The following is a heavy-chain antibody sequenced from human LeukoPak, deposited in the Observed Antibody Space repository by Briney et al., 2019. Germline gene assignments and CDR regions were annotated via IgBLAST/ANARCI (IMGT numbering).Heavy chain of an antibody. Sequence: GGSLRLSCAASGFTFDDYAMHWVRQAPGKGLEWVSGISWNSGSIGYADSVKGRFTISRDNAKNSLYLQMNSLRAEDTALYYCAKDTNYDFWSGYSDYWGQGTLVTVS. D-gene: IGHD3-3*01. CDR3: AKDTNYDFWSGYSDY. V-gene: IGHV3-9*01. CDR1: GFTFDDYA. CDR2: ISWNSGSI. J-gene: IGHJ4*02.